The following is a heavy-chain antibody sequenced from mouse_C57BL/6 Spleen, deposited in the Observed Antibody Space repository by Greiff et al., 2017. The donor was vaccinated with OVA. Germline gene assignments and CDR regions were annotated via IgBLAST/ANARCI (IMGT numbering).Heavy chain of an antibody. Sequence: VQLQQPGAELVRPGSSVKLSCKASGYTFTSYWMHWVKQRPIQGLEWIGNIDPSDSETHYNQKFKDKATLTVDKSSSTAYMQLSSLTSEDSAVYFCARSTTRGWYFDVWGTGTTVTVSS. CDR2: IDPSDSET. CDR1: GYTFTSYW. D-gene: IGHD1-1*01. CDR3: ARSTTRGWYFDV. J-gene: IGHJ1*03. V-gene: IGHV1-52*01.